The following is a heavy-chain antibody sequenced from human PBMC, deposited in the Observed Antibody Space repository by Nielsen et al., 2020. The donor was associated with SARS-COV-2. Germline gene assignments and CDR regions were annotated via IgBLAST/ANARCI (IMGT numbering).Heavy chain of an antibody. D-gene: IGHD3-22*01. CDR2: INPDESKT. Sequence: GESLKISCAASGFIFSNYRMHWVRQAPGKGLVWVSHINPDESKTTYADSVKGRFTISRDNAKNSLCLQMNSLRAEDTAVYYCARLWDDGYYFDTGPYDYWGQGTLVTVSS. J-gene: IGHJ4*02. CDR1: GFIFSNYR. CDR3: ARLWDDGYYFDTGPYDY. V-gene: IGHV3-74*03.